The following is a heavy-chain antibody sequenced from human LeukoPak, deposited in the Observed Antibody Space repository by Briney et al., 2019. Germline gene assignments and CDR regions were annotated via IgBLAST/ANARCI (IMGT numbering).Heavy chain of an antibody. CDR2: IIPLFGTT. Sequence: SVKVSCKASGGTFSSYGITWVRQAPGQGLEWMGGIIPLFGTTMYAQKLQGRVTITADESTSTAYMELSSLRSEDTAVYYCARDHGYLGAFDIWGQGTMVTVSS. J-gene: IGHJ3*02. CDR3: ARDHGYLGAFDI. CDR1: GGTFSSYG. V-gene: IGHV1-69*13. D-gene: IGHD5-18*01.